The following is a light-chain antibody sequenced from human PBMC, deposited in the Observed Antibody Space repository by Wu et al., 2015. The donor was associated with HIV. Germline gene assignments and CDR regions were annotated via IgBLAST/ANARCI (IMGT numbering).Light chain of an antibody. CDR2: GAS. CDR1: QSISDN. V-gene: IGKV3-15*01. J-gene: IGKJ4*01. CDR3: QHYNNLPLT. Sequence: EIVMTQSPATLSVSPGERATLSCRASQSISDNLAWYQQKPGQAPRLLVYGASNRATGVPAKFSASGTGTEFSLTISSLQSEDFAVYYCQHYNNLPLTFGGGTKVEIK.